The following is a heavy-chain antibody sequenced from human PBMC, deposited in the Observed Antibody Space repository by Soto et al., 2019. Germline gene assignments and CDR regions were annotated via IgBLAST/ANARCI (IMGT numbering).Heavy chain of an antibody. J-gene: IGHJ3*01. CDR3: ARENFGVIIHDAFDL. CDR2: IYDSETT. D-gene: IGHD2-8*01. CDR1: GDSVSSGGYY. V-gene: IGHV4-31*03. Sequence: PSATLSLTCTVSGDSVSSGGYYWNWIRQHPGRGLEWLGYIYDSETTYYNPSLESRLSIPVDASKNQFSLKVTSVTPADTAVYYCARENFGVIIHDAFDLWGQGTMVTVSS.